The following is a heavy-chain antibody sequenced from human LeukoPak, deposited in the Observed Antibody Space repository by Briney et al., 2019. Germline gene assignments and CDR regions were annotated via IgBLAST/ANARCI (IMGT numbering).Heavy chain of an antibody. CDR3: ARDLGYCTNGACHTRFDY. CDR2: IKEDGSER. D-gene: IGHD2-8*01. J-gene: IGHJ4*02. CDR1: GFTFSRHG. V-gene: IGHV3-7*03. Sequence: GGSLRLSCAPSGFTFSRHGMHWVRQAPGKGLEWVASIKEDGSERQYVDSVKGRFSISRDNTKGSLFLQLNSLRAEDTAVYYCARDLGYCTNGACHTRFDYWGQGTLVTVSS.